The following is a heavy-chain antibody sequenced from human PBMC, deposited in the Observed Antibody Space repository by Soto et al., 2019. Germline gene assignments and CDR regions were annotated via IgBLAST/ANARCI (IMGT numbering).Heavy chain of an antibody. CDR1: GGSISSYY. CDR2: IYYSGST. Sequence: SETLSLTCTVSGGSISSYYWSWIRQPPGKGLEWIGYIYYSGSTNYNPSLKSRVTISVDTSKNQFSLKLSSVTAADTAVYYCPRAAAGKYNWFDPWGQGTLVTVYS. CDR3: PRAAAGKYNWFDP. J-gene: IGHJ5*02. D-gene: IGHD6-13*01. V-gene: IGHV4-59*01.